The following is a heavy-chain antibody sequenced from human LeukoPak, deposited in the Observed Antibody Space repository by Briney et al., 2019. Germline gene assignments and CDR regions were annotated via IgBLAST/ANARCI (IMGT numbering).Heavy chain of an antibody. CDR2: ISYDGSNK. Sequence: PGGSLRLSCAASGFTFNSFVTHWVRQAPGKGLEWVAVISYDGSNKYYADSVKGRFTISRDNSKNTLYLQMNSLRAEDTAVYYCAKDLNDCSGGSSYPWCSVYWGQGTLVTVSS. V-gene: IGHV3-30*18. CDR1: GFTFNSFV. J-gene: IGHJ4*02. D-gene: IGHD2-15*01. CDR3: AKDLNDCSGGSSYPWCSVY.